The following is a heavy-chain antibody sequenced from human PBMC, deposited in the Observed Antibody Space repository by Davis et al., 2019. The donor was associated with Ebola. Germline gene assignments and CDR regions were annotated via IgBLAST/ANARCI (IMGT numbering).Heavy chain of an antibody. D-gene: IGHD6-19*01. CDR1: GFSFSSYG. Sequence: GESLKISCAASGFSFSSYGMHWVRQAPGRGLEWVAVIWYDDSNTYYADAVRGRFIISRDKSNNTLYLEMSSLRVDDTAVYYCATTQWLREFDNWGQGTLVTVSS. V-gene: IGHV3-30*02. CDR3: ATTQWLREFDN. CDR2: IWYDDSNT. J-gene: IGHJ4*02.